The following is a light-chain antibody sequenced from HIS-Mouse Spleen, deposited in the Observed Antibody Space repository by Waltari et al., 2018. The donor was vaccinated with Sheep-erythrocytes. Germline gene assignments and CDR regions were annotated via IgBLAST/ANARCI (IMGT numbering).Light chain of an antibody. Sequence: DIQMTQSPSTLSASVGDRVTITCRASQSISSWLAWYQQKPGKAPKLLIYKASSLESGVPSRFSGSGAVTEFTLTISGLQTDDFATYYCQQYNSYSPLTFGGGTK. J-gene: IGKJ4*01. CDR3: QQYNSYSPLT. V-gene: IGKV1-5*03. CDR1: QSISSW. CDR2: KAS.